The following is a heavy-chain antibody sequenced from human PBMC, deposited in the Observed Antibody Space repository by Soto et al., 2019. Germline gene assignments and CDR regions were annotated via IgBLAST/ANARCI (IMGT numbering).Heavy chain of an antibody. CDR3: TTGGTRVGYTGSY. CDR1: GFSFRDVL. J-gene: IGHJ4*02. V-gene: IGHV3-15*06. CDR2: VKTTSEGETT. Sequence: PGGWLRLSCEASGFSFRDVLMSRVRQIPGRGLEWVGRVKTTSEGETTNYAAPVMGRFTVSRDDSQNTLYLQMDALRPEDTAVYYGTTGGTRVGYTGSYWGQESQVTVAS. D-gene: IGHD3-16*02.